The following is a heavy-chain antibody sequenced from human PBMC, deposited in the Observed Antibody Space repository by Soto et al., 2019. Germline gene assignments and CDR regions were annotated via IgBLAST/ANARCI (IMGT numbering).Heavy chain of an antibody. CDR2: IIPIFGTA. CDR3: ARDLAYCGGDCPPSAY. D-gene: IGHD2-21*02. J-gene: IGHJ4*02. CDR1: GGTFSSYA. V-gene: IGHV1-69*13. Sequence: SVKVSCKASGGTFSSYAISWVRQAPGQGLEWMGGIIPIFGTADYAQKFQGRVTITADESTSTAYMELSSLRSEDTAVYYCARDLAYCGGDCPPSAYWGQGTLVTVSS.